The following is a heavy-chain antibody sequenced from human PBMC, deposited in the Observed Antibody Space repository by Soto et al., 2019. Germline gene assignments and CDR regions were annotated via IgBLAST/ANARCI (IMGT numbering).Heavy chain of an antibody. CDR3: AKEGSDTAMALDV. D-gene: IGHD5-18*01. V-gene: IGHV3-43*01. Sequence: PGGSLRLSCAASGFTFDDYTMHWVRQAPGKGLEWVSLISWDGGSTYYADSVKGRFTISRDNSKNSLYLQMNGLRTEDTALYYCAKEGSDTAMALDVWGQGTTVTVSS. CDR1: GFTFDDYT. CDR2: ISWDGGST. J-gene: IGHJ6*02.